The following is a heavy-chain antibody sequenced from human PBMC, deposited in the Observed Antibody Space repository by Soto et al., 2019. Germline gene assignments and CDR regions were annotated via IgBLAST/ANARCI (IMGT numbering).Heavy chain of an antibody. CDR2: ISGSGGST. Sequence: GESLKISCAASGFTFSSYAMSWVRQAPGKGLEWVSAISGSGGSTYYADSVKGRFTISRDNSKNTLYLQMNSLRAEDTAVYYCAKTLIAAAGYDAFDIWGQGTMVTVSS. J-gene: IGHJ3*02. V-gene: IGHV3-23*01. D-gene: IGHD6-13*01. CDR1: GFTFSSYA. CDR3: AKTLIAAAGYDAFDI.